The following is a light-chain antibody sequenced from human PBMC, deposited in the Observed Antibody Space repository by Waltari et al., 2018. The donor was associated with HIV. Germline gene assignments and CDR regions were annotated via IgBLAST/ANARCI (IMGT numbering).Light chain of an antibody. CDR1: EDISKY. CDR2: RAS. CDR3: QQYHSFPLT. V-gene: IGKV1-16*01. Sequence: DIQMTQSPSSLSASVGDRVTMNCRASEDISKYVAWFQQKPGKGPKFLIYRASSLENGVPSRFRGSGSETEFALTISSLQPEDFGTYYCQQYHSFPLTFGQGTRL. J-gene: IGKJ5*01.